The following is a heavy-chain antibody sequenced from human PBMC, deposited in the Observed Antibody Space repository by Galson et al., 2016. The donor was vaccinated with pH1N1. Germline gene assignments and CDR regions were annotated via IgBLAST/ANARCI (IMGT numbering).Heavy chain of an antibody. Sequence: QSGAEVKEPGESVRIACMAAGCSCNDYCIGWVREMRGKGLEWMGIIYPGDSDTRYSPSFPDQVTISADSSTTTAYLQWSSLKASDTAIYYCARELGGKFDYW. CDR2: IYPGDSDT. V-gene: IGHV5-51*01. CDR1: GCSCNDYC. D-gene: IGHD7-27*01. CDR3: ARELGGKFDY. J-gene: IGHJ4*01.